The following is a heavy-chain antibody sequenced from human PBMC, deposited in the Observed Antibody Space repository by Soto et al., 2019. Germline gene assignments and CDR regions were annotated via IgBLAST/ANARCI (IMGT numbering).Heavy chain of an antibody. D-gene: IGHD6-13*01. V-gene: IGHV3-23*01. Sequence: EVQLLESGGGLVQPGGSLRLSCAASGFTFSSYDMSWVRQAPGKGLEWVSAISGSGSSTYYADSVKGRFTISRDNSKNTLYLQMNSLRAEDTAVYYCAKKRSIVAAGTLAYFDFWGQGALVTVSP. CDR1: GFTFSSYD. J-gene: IGHJ4*02. CDR3: AKKRSIVAAGTLAYFDF. CDR2: ISGSGSST.